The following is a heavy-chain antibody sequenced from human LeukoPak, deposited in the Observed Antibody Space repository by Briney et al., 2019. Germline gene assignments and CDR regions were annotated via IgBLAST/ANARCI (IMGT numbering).Heavy chain of an antibody. Sequence: SETLSLTCAVSGYSISSSNWWGWIRQPPGKGLEWIGYIYYSGSTYYNPSLKSRVTMSVDTSKNQFSLKLSSVTAVDTAVYYCVKDRYGSFDPWGQGTQVTVSS. CDR1: GYSISSSNW. D-gene: IGHD3-16*02. CDR3: VKDRYGSFDP. V-gene: IGHV4-28*03. J-gene: IGHJ5*02. CDR2: IYYSGST.